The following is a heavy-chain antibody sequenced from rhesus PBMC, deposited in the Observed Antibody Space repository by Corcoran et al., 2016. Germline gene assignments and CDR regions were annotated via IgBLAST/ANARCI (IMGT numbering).Heavy chain of an antibody. CDR1: GGSISSNY. Sequence: QLQLQESGPGLVKPSETLSLTCAGSGGSISSNYWSWTRQPPGKGREWIGRISGSGGSTDYNPSLKRRVTISTDTSTNQFSLKLSSVTAADTAVYYCARTPLARLFDYWGQGVLVTVSS. J-gene: IGHJ4*01. CDR3: ARTPLARLFDY. CDR2: ISGSGGST. D-gene: IGHD1-1*01. V-gene: IGHV4-173*01.